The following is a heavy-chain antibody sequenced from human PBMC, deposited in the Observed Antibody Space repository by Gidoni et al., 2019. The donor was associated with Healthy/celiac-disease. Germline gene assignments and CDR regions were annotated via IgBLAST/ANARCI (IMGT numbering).Heavy chain of an antibody. V-gene: IGHV3-48*03. CDR2: ISSSGSTI. J-gene: IGHJ4*02. D-gene: IGHD3-3*01. CDR3: ARDSDHRLTFGVVIDY. CDR1: GFTFSSYE. Sequence: EVQLVESGGGLVQPGGSLRLSCAASGFTFSSYEMNWVRQAPGKGLEWVSYISSSGSTIYYADSVKGRFTISRDNAKNSLYLQMNSLRAEDTAVYYCARDSDHRLTFGVVIDYWGQGTLVTVSS.